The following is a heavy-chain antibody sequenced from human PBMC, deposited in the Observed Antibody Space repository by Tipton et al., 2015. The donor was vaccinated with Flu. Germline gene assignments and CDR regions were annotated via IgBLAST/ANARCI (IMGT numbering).Heavy chain of an antibody. CDR2: VHYSGST. V-gene: IGHV4-38-2*02. J-gene: IGHJ4*02. CDR3: AREGRNSGGLDY. D-gene: IGHD1-26*01. Sequence: TLSLSCNVSGYSISNGYYWGWIRQPPGMGLEWIGSVHYSGSTYQNPSLESRVTISVDTSKNQFSLKLSSVTAADTAVYFCAREGRNSGGLDYWGQGTLVTVSS. CDR1: GYSISNGYY.